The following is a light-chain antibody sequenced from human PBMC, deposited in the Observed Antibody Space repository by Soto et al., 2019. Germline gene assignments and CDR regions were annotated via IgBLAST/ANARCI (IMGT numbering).Light chain of an antibody. CDR2: DAS. J-gene: IGKJ1*01. CDR3: QQTSSSPWT. V-gene: IGKV1-39*01. Sequence: DILMTQSPSSLSASIGDRVTISCRTSQTVSTYLNWYQHKPGRGPTLLIYDASSLQSGVPSRFSGSGSGTEFTLTIGSLQPEDFATYYCQQTSSSPWTFGQGTKVEIK. CDR1: QTVSTY.